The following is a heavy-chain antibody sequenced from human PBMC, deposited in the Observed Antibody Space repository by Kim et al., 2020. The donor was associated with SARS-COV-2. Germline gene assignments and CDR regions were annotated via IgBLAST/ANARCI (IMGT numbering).Heavy chain of an antibody. V-gene: IGHV4-59*01. CDR3: ARYHGSDSGSYYNYYYYGMDV. CDR2: IYYSGST. Sequence: SETLSLTCTVSGGSISSYYWSWIRQPPGKGLEWIGYIYYSGSTNYNPSLKSRVTISVDTSKNQFSLKLSSVTAADTAVYYCARYHGSDSGSYYNYYYYGMDVWGQGTTVTVSS. J-gene: IGHJ6*02. CDR1: GGSISSYY. D-gene: IGHD1-26*01.